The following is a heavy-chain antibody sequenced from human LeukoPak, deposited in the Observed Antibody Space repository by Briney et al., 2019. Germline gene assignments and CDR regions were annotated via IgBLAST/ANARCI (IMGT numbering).Heavy chain of an antibody. CDR2: IYYSGST. V-gene: IGHV4-39*07. CDR1: GGSISSSSYY. CDR3: ARGGLDDYVFY. J-gene: IGHJ4*02. D-gene: IGHD2-2*03. Sequence: SETLSLTCTVSGGSISSSSYYWGWIRQPPGKGLEWIGSIYYSGSTYYNPSLKSRVTISVDTSKNQFSLKLSSVTAADTAVYYCARGGLDDYVFYWGQGTLVTVSS.